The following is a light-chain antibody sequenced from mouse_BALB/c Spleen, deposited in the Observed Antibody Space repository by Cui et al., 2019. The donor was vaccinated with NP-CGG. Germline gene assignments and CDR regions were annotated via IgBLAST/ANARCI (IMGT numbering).Light chain of an antibody. J-gene: IGLJ1*01. CDR2: GTI. CDR3: ALWYSNHWV. CDR1: TGAVTSSNY. V-gene: IGLV1*01. Sequence: QAVVTQESAPTTSPGETATLTCRSSTGAVTSSNYANWVQEKPDHLFTGLIGGTINRAPGVPARFSGSLIGDKAALTITGAQTEDEAIYFCALWYSNHWVFGGGTKLTVL.